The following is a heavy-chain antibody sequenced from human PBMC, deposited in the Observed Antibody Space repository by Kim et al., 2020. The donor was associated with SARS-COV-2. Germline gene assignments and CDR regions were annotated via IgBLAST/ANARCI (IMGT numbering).Heavy chain of an antibody. V-gene: IGHV3-7*03. CDR3: ANSIGYAFDY. J-gene: IGHJ4*02. D-gene: IGHD2-15*01. Sequence: GGSLRLSCAASGFTFRNYWMSWVRQAPGKGLEWVAHIKEDGSVKVYADSVKGRTTISRDNAKNSLYLEMDTLRVEDTAVYYCANSIGYAFDYWGQGT. CDR1: GFTFRNYW. CDR2: IKEDGSVK.